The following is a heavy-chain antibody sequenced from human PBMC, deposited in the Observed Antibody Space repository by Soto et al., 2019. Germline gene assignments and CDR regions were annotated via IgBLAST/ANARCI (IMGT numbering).Heavy chain of an antibody. CDR2: ISHSGST. V-gene: IGHV4-38-2*01. CDR3: ARATVLAAGNWFDP. D-gene: IGHD6-13*01. J-gene: IGHJ5*02. Sequence: PSETRSLTCAVSGYSISSGYYWGWIRQPPGKGLEWIGSISHSGSTYYKSSLKSRVTISVDTSKNQFSLNLNSATAADTALYYCARATVLAAGNWFDPWGQGTLVTAPQ. CDR1: GYSISSGYY.